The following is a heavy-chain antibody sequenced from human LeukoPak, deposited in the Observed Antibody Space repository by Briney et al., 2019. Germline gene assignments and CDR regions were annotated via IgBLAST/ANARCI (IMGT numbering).Heavy chain of an antibody. J-gene: IGHJ3*02. CDR2: IKRDGSDK. D-gene: IGHD3-22*01. Sequence: GGSLRLSCAASGFSFSNFYMTWVRQAPGKRLEWVANIKRDGSDKYYVDSVKGRFTISRDNAHNSLYLQMNSLRAEDTAVYYCARDPYDKMGYGAFDIWGQGTRVTVSS. V-gene: IGHV3-7*01. CDR3: ARDPYDKMGYGAFDI. CDR1: GFSFSNFY.